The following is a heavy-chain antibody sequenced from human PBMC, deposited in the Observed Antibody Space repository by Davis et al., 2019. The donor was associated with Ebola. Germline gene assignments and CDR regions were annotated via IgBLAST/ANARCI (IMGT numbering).Heavy chain of an antibody. Sequence: ESLKISCAASGFTFSNYAMSWVRQAPGGGLEWVSGISASGADIKYADSVRGRFSISRDDSKSTLYLQMDSLRAEDTAVFYCAEGGTNNFLGANWGQGTLVTVSS. D-gene: IGHD2-8*01. CDR2: ISASGADI. CDR3: AEGGTNNFLGAN. J-gene: IGHJ4*02. V-gene: IGHV3-23*01. CDR1: GFTFSNYA.